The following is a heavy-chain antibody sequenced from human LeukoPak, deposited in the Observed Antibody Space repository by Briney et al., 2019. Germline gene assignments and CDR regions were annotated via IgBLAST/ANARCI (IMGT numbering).Heavy chain of an antibody. CDR3: ASVGMYSSSWLGAFDI. D-gene: IGHD6-13*01. CDR1: GFTFSSHN. CDR2: ISSSSSYI. V-gene: IGHV3-21*01. J-gene: IGHJ3*02. Sequence: GGSLRLSCAVSGFTFSSHNMNWVRQAPGKGLEWASSISSSSSYIYYADSVKGRFTISRDNAKNSLYLQMNSLRAEDTAVYYCASVGMYSSSWLGAFDIWGQGTMVTVSS.